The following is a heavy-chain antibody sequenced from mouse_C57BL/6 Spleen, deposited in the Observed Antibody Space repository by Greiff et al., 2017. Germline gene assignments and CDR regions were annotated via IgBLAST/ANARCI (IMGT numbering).Heavy chain of an antibody. CDR1: GYTFTSYW. CDR2: IDPSDSYT. J-gene: IGHJ1*03. D-gene: IGHD2-2*01. Sequence: QVQLKQPGAELVRPGTSVKLSCKASGYTFTSYWMHWVKQRPGQGLEWIGVIDPSDSYTKYNQKFKGKATLTVDTSSSTAYMQLSSLTSEDSAVYYCARSESLWLKGWYFDVWGTGTTVTVSS. V-gene: IGHV1-59*01. CDR3: ARSESLWLKGWYFDV.